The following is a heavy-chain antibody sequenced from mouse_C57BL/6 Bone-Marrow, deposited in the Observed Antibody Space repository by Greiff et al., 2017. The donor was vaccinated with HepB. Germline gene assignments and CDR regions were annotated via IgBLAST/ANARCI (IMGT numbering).Heavy chain of an antibody. Sequence: QVQLQQPGTELVKPGASVKLSCKASGYTFTSYWMHWVKQRPGQGLEWIGNINPSNGGTNYNEKFKSKATLTVDKSSSTAYMQLSSLTSEDSAVYYCARAFITTVVPPSDWYFDVWGTGTTVTVSS. CDR3: ARAFITTVVPPSDWYFDV. CDR2: INPSNGGT. V-gene: IGHV1-53*01. J-gene: IGHJ1*03. CDR1: GYTFTSYW. D-gene: IGHD1-1*01.